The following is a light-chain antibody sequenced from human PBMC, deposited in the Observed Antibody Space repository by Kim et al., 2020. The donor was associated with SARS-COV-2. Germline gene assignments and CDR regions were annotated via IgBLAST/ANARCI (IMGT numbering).Light chain of an antibody. CDR2: DAS. CDR3: QQRSNWPPALT. J-gene: IGKJ4*01. Sequence: PRERATLSCRASQSVSTYVAWYQQKPGQAPRLLIYDASNRATGIPDRFSGSGSGTDFTLTISSLESEDFAVYYCQQRSNWPPALTFGGGTKVDIK. V-gene: IGKV3-11*01. CDR1: QSVSTY.